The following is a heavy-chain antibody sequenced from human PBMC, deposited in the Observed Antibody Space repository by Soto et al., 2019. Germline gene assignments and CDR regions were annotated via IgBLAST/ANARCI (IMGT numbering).Heavy chain of an antibody. CDR3: ARNRFGLASNGAGAY. D-gene: IGHD3-22*01. CDR2: ISPQTGNT. V-gene: IGHV1-18*01. J-gene: IGHJ4*02. Sequence: QVQVVKPGAEVGKSGVSVKVSCKTSGYTFSDFAFTWERQAPGQGLEWMGWISPQTGNTNYSPRLQARATMPTDTTTSTAYMELRSLSSDDTAVYFCARNRFGLASNGAGAYWGQGTLVTVSS. CDR1: GYTFSDFA.